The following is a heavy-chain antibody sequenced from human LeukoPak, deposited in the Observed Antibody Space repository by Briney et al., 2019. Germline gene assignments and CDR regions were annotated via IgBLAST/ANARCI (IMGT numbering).Heavy chain of an antibody. V-gene: IGHV4-38-2*02. CDR1: GYSISSGYY. CDR3: ARVFQGERKYYYDSSAAMHYMDV. J-gene: IGHJ6*03. CDR2: IYHSGST. D-gene: IGHD3-22*01. Sequence: SETLSLTCTVSGYSISSGYYWGWIRQPPGKGLEWIGSIYHSGSTYYNPSLKSRVTISVDTSKNQFSLKLSSVTAADTAVYYCARVFQGERKYYYDSSAAMHYMDVWGKGTTVTVSS.